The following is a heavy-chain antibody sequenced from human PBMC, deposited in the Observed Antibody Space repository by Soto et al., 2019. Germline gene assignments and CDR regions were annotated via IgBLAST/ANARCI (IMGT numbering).Heavy chain of an antibody. D-gene: IGHD2-15*01. CDR2: IDTTGSTT. J-gene: IGHJ6*02. CDR3: ARVSAAQYYYGMDA. Sequence: VQLVESGGGLVQPGGSLRLSCVASEFSFSTYWMHWVRQAPGKGLMWVARIDTTGSTTTYADSVQGRFTISRDNAKNTMDLQMNSVRDEDTAIYFCARVSAAQYYYGMDAWGQGTKVTVS. CDR1: EFSFSTYW. V-gene: IGHV3-74*01.